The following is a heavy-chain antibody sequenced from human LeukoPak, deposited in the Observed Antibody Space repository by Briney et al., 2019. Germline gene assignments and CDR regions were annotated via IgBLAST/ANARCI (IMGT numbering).Heavy chain of an antibody. CDR3: ARGLTMIRGSGAFDY. CDR2: IYSGGST. CDR1: GFTVSSSY. V-gene: IGHV3-66*01. J-gene: IGHJ4*02. Sequence: PGGSLRLSCAASGFTVSSSYMSWVRQAPGKGLEWVSVIYSGGSTDYADSVKGRFTISRDNSKNTLYLQMNSLRAEDTAVYYCARGLTMIRGSGAFDYWGQGTLVTVSS. D-gene: IGHD3-10*01.